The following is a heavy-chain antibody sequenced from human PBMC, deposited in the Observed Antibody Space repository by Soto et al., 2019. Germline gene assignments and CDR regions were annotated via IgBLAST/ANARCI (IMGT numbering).Heavy chain of an antibody. V-gene: IGHV4-31*03. Sequence: SETLSLTCTVSGGSISSGGYYWSWIRQHPGKGLEWIGYINYSGSTYYNPSLKSRVTISVDTSKNQFYLKLSSVIAADTAVYYYARDWGGPGPFDYWGQGTLVTVSS. D-gene: IGHD3-16*01. J-gene: IGHJ4*02. CDR2: INYSGST. CDR1: GGSISSGGYY. CDR3: ARDWGGPGPFDY.